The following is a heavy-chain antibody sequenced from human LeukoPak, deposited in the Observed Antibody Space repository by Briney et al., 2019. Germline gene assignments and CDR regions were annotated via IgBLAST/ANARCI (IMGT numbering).Heavy chain of an antibody. V-gene: IGHV5-51*01. Sequence: GESLKISCEGSGYSFSTYWIGWVRQMPGKGLEWMGIIYPGDSDTRYSPSFQGQVTISADKSISTAYPQWSSLKASDTAMYYCARRSSSWYWYWGQGTLVTVSS. CDR1: GYSFSTYW. J-gene: IGHJ4*02. CDR2: IYPGDSDT. CDR3: ARRSSSWYWY. D-gene: IGHD6-13*01.